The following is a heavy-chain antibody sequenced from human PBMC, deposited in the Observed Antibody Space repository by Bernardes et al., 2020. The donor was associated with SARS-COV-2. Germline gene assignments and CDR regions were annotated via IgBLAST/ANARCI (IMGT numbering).Heavy chain of an antibody. J-gene: IGHJ6*02. CDR2: FDPEDGET. D-gene: IGHD6-19*01. CDR3: ATSLAVAGFYYYYYGMDV. Sequence: ASVKVSCMVSGYTLTELSMHWVRQAPGKGLEWMGGFDPEDGETIYAQKFQGRVTMTEDTSTDTAYMELSSLRSEDTAVYYCATSLAVAGFYYYYYGMDVWGQGTTVTVSS. V-gene: IGHV1-24*01. CDR1: GYTLTELS.